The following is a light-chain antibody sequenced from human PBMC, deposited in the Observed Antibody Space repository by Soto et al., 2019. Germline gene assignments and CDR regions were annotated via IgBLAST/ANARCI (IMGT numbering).Light chain of an antibody. CDR2: GAS. Sequence: EIVLTQSPGTLSLSPGQRATLSCRASQRLSASDIAWYQQKPGQAPRLLIYGASSRATGIPDRFTGSGSGTDFTLTISRLQPEDFAVYYCQQYGTSPRTFGQGTKVDI. CDR3: QQYGTSPRT. CDR1: QRLSASD. V-gene: IGKV3-20*01. J-gene: IGKJ2*01.